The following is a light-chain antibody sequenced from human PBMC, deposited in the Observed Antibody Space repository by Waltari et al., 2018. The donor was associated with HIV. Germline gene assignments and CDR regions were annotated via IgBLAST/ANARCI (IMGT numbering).Light chain of an antibody. V-gene: IGKV1-5*03. CDR3: QQYHDYST. Sequence: DIQLPQVPSTLSASLGDRGTITCRTSQRSTTSSAWYQQKSGKAPTFLVYKASSLNSGVSSRFSGRGSGTDFTLTINSLQSDDFATYYCQQYHDYSTFGQGTKVEI. J-gene: IGKJ1*01. CDR2: KAS. CDR1: QRSTTS.